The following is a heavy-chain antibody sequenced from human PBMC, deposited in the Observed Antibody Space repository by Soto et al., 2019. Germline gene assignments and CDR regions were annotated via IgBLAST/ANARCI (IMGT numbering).Heavy chain of an antibody. CDR1: GFIFSDYT. V-gene: IGHV3-48*02. CDR3: ARDHGGSTWFVGVYYFFGMDV. J-gene: IGHJ6*02. Sequence: EVQLVESGGDLVQPGGSLRLSCAASGFIFSDYTMTWVRQAPGRGLEFVSHISSSGDAIFYAESVKGRFPVSRDNAKNSLYLQMNSLRDDDTAVYFCARDHGGSTWFVGVYYFFGMDVWGQGTAVTVSS. CDR2: ISSSGDAI. D-gene: IGHD6-13*01.